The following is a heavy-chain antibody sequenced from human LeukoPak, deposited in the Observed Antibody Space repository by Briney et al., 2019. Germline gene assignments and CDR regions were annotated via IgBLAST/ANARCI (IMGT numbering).Heavy chain of an antibody. CDR3: ARDRITGTTYYYYGMDV. CDR1: GGSISSGGYY. D-gene: IGHD1-7*01. CDR2: IYYSGST. Sequence: PSETLSLTCTVSGGSISSGGYYWSWIRQHPGKGLEWIGYIYYSGSTYYNPSLKSRVTTSVDTSKNQFSLKLSSVTAADTAVYYCARDRITGTTYYYYGMDVWGQGTTVTVSS. V-gene: IGHV4-31*03. J-gene: IGHJ6*02.